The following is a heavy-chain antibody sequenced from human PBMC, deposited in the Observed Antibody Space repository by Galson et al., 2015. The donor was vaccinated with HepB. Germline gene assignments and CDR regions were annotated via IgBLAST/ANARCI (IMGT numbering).Heavy chain of an antibody. CDR2: IIPIFGTA. CDR1: GGTFSSYA. CDR3: AREDRDGYNRVRYYYGMDV. Sequence: SVKVSCKASGGTFSSYAISWVRQAPGQGLEWMGGIIPIFGTANYAQKFQGRVTITADESTSTAYMELSSLRSEDTAVYYCAREDRDGYNRVRYYYGMDVWGQGTTVTVSS. J-gene: IGHJ6*02. V-gene: IGHV1-69*13. D-gene: IGHD5-24*01.